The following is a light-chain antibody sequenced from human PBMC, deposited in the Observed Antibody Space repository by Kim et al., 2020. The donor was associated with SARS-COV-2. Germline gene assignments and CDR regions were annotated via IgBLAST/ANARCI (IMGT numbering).Light chain of an antibody. Sequence: TTSRTGTSSDVGSYNYGSWYQQHPGKAPKLMIYDVSKRPSGVPDRFSGSKSGNTASLTISGLQADDEADYYCCSYAGTFTSLFGGGTQLTVL. CDR1: SSDVGSYNY. J-gene: IGLJ2*01. CDR2: DVS. V-gene: IGLV2-11*03. CDR3: CSYAGTFTSL.